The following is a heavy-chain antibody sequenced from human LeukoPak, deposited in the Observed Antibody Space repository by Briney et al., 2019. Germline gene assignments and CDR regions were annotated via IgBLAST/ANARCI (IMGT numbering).Heavy chain of an antibody. CDR3: AKEGDYYYYGMDV. V-gene: IGHV3-23*01. J-gene: IGHJ6*02. Sequence: PGGSLRLSCAXSXXXXXXXXMXWVXQXXXXXXXXXXAISGSGGSTYYADSVKGRFTISRDNSKNTLYLQMNSLRAEDTAVYYCAKEGDYYYYGMDVWGQGTTVTVSS. CDR1: XXXXXXXX. CDR2: ISGSGGST.